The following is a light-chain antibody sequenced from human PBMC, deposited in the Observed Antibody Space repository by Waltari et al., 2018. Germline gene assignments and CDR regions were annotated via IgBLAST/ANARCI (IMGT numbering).Light chain of an antibody. Sequence: EIVLTQSPGTLSLSPGERATLSCRASQSVSRTLAWYQQKPGQAPRPLIYGASTRAPGIPERFSGSGSGTDFSLTINRLEPEDFAVYYCQHYVRLPSTFGQGTKVEIK. J-gene: IGKJ1*01. V-gene: IGKV3-20*01. CDR2: GAS. CDR1: QSVSRT. CDR3: QHYVRLPST.